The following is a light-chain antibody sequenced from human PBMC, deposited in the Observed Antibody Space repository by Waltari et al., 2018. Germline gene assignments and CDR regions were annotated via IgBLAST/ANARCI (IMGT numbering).Light chain of an antibody. CDR2: TNN. Sequence: QSVVTQPPSESGTPGQRVTISCSGSSPNIGDNHVSWYQQVPGTAPKLLVHTNNERPSGVPARFTGSKSGTSASLAIYGLRSEDEADYYCASWDDKLNAWVIGGGTRLTVL. V-gene: IGLV1-47*01. J-gene: IGLJ3*02. CDR1: SPNIGDNH. CDR3: ASWDDKLNAWV.